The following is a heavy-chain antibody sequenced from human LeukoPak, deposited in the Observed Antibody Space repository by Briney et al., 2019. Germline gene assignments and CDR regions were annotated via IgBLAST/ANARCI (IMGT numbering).Heavy chain of an antibody. D-gene: IGHD3-22*01. Sequence: GGSLRLSCAASGFTFSGSAMHWVRQASGKGLEWVGRIRSKANSYATAYAASVKGRFTISRDDSKNTAYLQMNSLKTEDTAVYYCTSRRSEYYYDSSGYYGDYWGQGTLVTVSS. J-gene: IGHJ4*02. V-gene: IGHV3-73*01. CDR2: IRSKANSYAT. CDR1: GFTFSGSA. CDR3: TSRRSEYYYDSSGYYGDY.